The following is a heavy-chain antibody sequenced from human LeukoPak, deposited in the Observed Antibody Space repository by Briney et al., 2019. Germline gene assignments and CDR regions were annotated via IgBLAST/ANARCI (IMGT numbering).Heavy chain of an antibody. CDR1: GFTFSTYS. D-gene: IGHD2-2*01. J-gene: IGHJ6*02. CDR2: ISSSSNYI. Sequence: RAGGSLRLSCAASGFTFSTYSMNWVRQAPGKGLEWVSYISSSSNYIYYGDSVKRRFTISRDNAKNSLYLQMNSLRAEDTAVYYCARPVPAAGWGQGTTVTVSS. CDR3: ARPVPAAG. V-gene: IGHV3-21*01.